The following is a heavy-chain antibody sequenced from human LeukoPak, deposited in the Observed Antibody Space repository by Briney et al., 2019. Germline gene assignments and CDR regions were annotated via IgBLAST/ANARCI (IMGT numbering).Heavy chain of an antibody. V-gene: IGHV4-38-2*02. CDR1: SGSMTDAC. Sequence: NPSETLSLTCTVSSGSMTDACWSWFRQAPGKGLEWIGSIYHSGGTYYNPSLKSRVTISVDTSKKQFSLKLSSVTAADTAVYYCARIGPYYYYYMDVWGKGTTVTVSS. CDR2: IYHSGGT. D-gene: IGHD2-21*01. CDR3: ARIGPYYYYYMDV. J-gene: IGHJ6*03.